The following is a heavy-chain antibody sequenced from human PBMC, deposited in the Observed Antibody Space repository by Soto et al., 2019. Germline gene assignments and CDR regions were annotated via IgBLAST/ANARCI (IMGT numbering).Heavy chain of an antibody. D-gene: IGHD3-10*01. CDR2: INHSGST. Sequence: PSETLSLTCAVYGGSFSGYYWSWIRQPPGKGLEWIGEINHSGSTNYNPSLKSRVTISVDTSKNQFSLKLSSVTAADTAVYYCARMGRMVRGVYHAFEIRGQGTMVTVSS. CDR1: GGSFSGYY. J-gene: IGHJ3*02. V-gene: IGHV4-34*01. CDR3: ARMGRMVRGVYHAFEI.